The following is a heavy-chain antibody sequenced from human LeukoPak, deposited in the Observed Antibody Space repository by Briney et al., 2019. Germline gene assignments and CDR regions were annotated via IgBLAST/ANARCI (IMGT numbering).Heavy chain of an antibody. V-gene: IGHV3-30-3*01. J-gene: IGHJ4*02. CDR2: ISYDGSNK. CDR1: GFTFSSYA. D-gene: IGHD2-15*01. Sequence: QPGGSLRLSCAASGFTFSSYAMHWVRQAPGKGLEWVAVISYDGSNKYYADSMKGRFTISRDNSKNTLYLQMNSLRVEDTAVYYCAKAQGGFGCSGGSCYYDCWGQGTLVTVSS. CDR3: AKAQGGFGCSGGSCYYDC.